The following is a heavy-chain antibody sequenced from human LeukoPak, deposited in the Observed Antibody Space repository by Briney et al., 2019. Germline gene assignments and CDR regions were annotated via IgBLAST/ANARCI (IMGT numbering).Heavy chain of an antibody. J-gene: IGHJ4*02. CDR2: INHSGST. CDR3: ARWSIMITFGGVIVPVSFDY. V-gene: IGHV4-34*01. Sequence: SETLSLTCAVYGGSFSGYYWSWIRQPPGKGLEWIGEINHSGSTNYNPSLKSRVTISVDTSKNQLSLKLSSVTAADTAVYYCARWSIMITFGGVIVPVSFDYWGQGTLVTVSS. CDR1: GGSFSGYY. D-gene: IGHD3-16*02.